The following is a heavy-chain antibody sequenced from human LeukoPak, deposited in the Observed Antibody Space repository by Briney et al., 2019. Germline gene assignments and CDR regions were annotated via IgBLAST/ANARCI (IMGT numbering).Heavy chain of an antibody. Sequence: ASVKVSCKASGYTFTSYYMHWVRQAPGQGLEWMGWISAYNGNTNYAQKLQGRVTMTTDTSTSTAYMELRSLRSDDTAVYYCARLIYYDFWSGYYNWGQGTLVTVSS. CDR3: ARLIYYDFWSGYYN. V-gene: IGHV1-18*04. J-gene: IGHJ4*02. CDR2: ISAYNGNT. D-gene: IGHD3-3*01. CDR1: GYTFTSYY.